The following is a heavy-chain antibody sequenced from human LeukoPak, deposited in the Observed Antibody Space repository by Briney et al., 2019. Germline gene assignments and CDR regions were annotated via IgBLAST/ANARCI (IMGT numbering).Heavy chain of an antibody. V-gene: IGHV5-10-1*01. Sequence: GASLRISCKGSGSRFTSYWISWVRQMPGKGLEWMGRIDPSDSYTNYSPSLQGHVTISADKSISTAYLQWSSLKASDNAMYYCAQSRITGTTDWFDPWGQGTLVTVSS. CDR1: GSRFTSYW. CDR3: AQSRITGTTDWFDP. J-gene: IGHJ5*02. CDR2: IDPSDSYT. D-gene: IGHD1-7*01.